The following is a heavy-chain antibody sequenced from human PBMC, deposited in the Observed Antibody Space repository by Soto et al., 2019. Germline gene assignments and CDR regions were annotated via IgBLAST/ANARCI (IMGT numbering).Heavy chain of an antibody. CDR3: ARDEGFNGDPPNFDY. Sequence: TETLSLTCRFSVFSIRTYSWSCIRQPPGKGLEWVGNIYCSGSTNYNPSLKSRFIISVAKSKSTLSLQLNSVTAADTAVYYCARDEGFNGDPPNFDYWGQGAMVTVSS. V-gene: IGHV4-59*01. J-gene: IGHJ4*02. D-gene: IGHD4-17*01. CDR1: VFSIRTYS. CDR2: IYCSGST.